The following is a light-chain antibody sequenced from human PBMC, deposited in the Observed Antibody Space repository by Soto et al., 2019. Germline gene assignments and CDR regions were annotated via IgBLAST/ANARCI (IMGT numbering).Light chain of an antibody. CDR2: KAS. V-gene: IGKV1-5*03. Sequence: DIQMTQSPSTLSVSVGDRVTITCRASQSISSWLAWYQQKPGKAPKLLIYKASSLESGVPSRFSGSGSGTECTLTISSLQPDDFATYYCQQYNSYSQTFGQGTKVEIK. CDR1: QSISSW. J-gene: IGKJ1*01. CDR3: QQYNSYSQT.